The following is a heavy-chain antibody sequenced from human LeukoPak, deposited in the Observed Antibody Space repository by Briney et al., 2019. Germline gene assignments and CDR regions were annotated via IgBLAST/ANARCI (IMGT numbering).Heavy chain of an antibody. CDR1: GGTFSSYA. Sequence: SVKVSCKASGGTFSSYAISWVRQAPGQGLEWIGRIIPILGIANYAQKFQGRVTITADKSTSTAYMELSSLRSEDTAVYYCARLPGYSYGYVVYWGQGTLVTVSS. CDR2: IIPILGIA. J-gene: IGHJ4*02. V-gene: IGHV1-69*04. D-gene: IGHD5-18*01. CDR3: ARLPGYSYGYVVY.